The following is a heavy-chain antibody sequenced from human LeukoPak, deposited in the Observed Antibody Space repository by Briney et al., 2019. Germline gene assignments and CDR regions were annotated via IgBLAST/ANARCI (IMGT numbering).Heavy chain of an antibody. D-gene: IGHD3-10*01. V-gene: IGHV4-34*01. CDR3: ARGRYYYGSGSYYHFDY. CDR1: GGSFSGYY. Sequence: PSETLSLTCAVYGGSFSGYYWSWIRQPPGKGLEWIGEINHSGSTNYNPSLKSRVTISVDTSKNQFSLKLSSVTAADTAVYYCARGRYYYGSGSYYHFDYWGQGILVTVSS. J-gene: IGHJ4*02. CDR2: INHSGST.